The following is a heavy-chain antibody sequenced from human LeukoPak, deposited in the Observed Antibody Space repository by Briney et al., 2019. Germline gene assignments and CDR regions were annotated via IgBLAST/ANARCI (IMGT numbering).Heavy chain of an antibody. Sequence: PSETLSLTCTVSGGSISSGGYYWSWIRQPPGKGLEWIGYIYSSGSTYYNPSLTSRVSISVDASKNHFSLRLSSVTAADTAVYYCARDPIGSYGLDYWGQGTLVTVSS. CDR1: GGSISSGGYY. D-gene: IGHD1-26*01. J-gene: IGHJ4*02. CDR3: ARDPIGSYGLDY. CDR2: IYSSGST. V-gene: IGHV4-31*03.